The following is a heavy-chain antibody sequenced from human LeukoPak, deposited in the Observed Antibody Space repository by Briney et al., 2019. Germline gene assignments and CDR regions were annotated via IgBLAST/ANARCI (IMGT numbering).Heavy chain of an antibody. CDR1: GGTFSSYA. CDR2: IIPIFGKA. Sequence: SVKLSCKASGGTFSSYAISWVRQAPGQGLEWMGRIIPIFGKANYAQKFQGRVTITTDESTSTAYMELSSLRSEDTAVYYCARETGGPETYYSYYMDVWGKGTTVTVSS. J-gene: IGHJ6*03. D-gene: IGHD4-23*01. CDR3: ARETGGPETYYSYYMDV. V-gene: IGHV1-69*05.